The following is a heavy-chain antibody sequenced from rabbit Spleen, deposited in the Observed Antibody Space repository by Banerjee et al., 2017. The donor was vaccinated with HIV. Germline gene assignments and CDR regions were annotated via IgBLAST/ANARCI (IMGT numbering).Heavy chain of an antibody. D-gene: IGHD1-1*01. V-gene: IGHV1S40*01. J-gene: IGHJ4*01. Sequence: QSLEESGGGLVQPEGSLTLTCTASGVSFSGDSYMCWVRQAPGKGLELIGCIYISNSVIRYTNWAKGRFTISKTSSTTVTLQMTSLTVADTATYFCARDLPGVIGWNFKLWGPGTLVTVS. CDR3: ARDLPGVIGWNFKL. CDR2: IYISNSVI. CDR1: GVSFSGDSY.